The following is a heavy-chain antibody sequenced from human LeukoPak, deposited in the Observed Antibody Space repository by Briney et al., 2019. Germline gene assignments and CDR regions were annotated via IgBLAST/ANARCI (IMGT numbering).Heavy chain of an antibody. CDR3: ARTTRFEDIAWFDP. Sequence: PGGSLRLSCAASGFTFSSYWMSWVRQPPGKGLEWIGSIYYSGSTYYNPSLNSRVTIYVHTTKNQFSLKLSSVTAADTAVYYCARTTRFEDIAWFDPWGQGTLVTVSS. D-gene: IGHD3-16*01. V-gene: IGHV4-39*01. J-gene: IGHJ5*02. CDR1: GFTFSSYW. CDR2: IYYSGST.